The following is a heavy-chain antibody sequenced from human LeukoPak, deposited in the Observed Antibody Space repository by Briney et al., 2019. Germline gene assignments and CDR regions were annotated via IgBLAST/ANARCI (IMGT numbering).Heavy chain of an antibody. V-gene: IGHV1-8*01. CDR3: ARVGRNYYDSSGYYG. J-gene: IGHJ4*02. CDR2: MNPNSGNT. Sequence: ASVKVSCKASGYTFTSYDINWVRQTTGQGLEWMGWMNPNSGNTGYAQKFQGRVTMTRNTSISTAYMELSSLRSEDTAVYYCARVGRNYYDSSGYYGWGQGTLVTVSS. D-gene: IGHD3-22*01. CDR1: GYTFTSYD.